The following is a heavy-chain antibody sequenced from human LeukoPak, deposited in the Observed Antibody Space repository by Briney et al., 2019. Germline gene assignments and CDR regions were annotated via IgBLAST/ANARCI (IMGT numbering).Heavy chain of an antibody. CDR2: INTDGTST. Sequence: GGSLRLSCAASGFTFTTYWMHWIRQAPGKGLVWVSRINTDGTSTSYADSVKGRFTISRDNAKNTLYLQMNSLRVEDTAVYYCARVGYSYGQPFDYWGQGTLVTVSS. J-gene: IGHJ4*02. D-gene: IGHD5-18*01. V-gene: IGHV3-74*01. CDR1: GFTFTTYW. CDR3: ARVGYSYGQPFDY.